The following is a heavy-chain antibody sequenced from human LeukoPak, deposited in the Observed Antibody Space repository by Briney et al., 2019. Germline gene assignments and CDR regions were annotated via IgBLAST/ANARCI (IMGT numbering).Heavy chain of an antibody. CDR3: ARGLGCSGGSCTLKFDY. CDR2: INHSGST. Sequence: SETLSLTCAVYGGSFSGYYWSWIRQPPGKGPEWIGEINHSGSTNYNPSLKSRVTISVDTSKNQFSLKLSSVTAADTAVYYCARGLGCSGGSCTLKFDYWGQGTLVTVSS. D-gene: IGHD2-15*01. J-gene: IGHJ4*02. V-gene: IGHV4-34*01. CDR1: GGSFSGYY.